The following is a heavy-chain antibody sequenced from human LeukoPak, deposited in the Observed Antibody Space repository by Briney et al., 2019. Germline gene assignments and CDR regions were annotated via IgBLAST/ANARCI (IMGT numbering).Heavy chain of an antibody. Sequence: SETLSLTCTVSGHSISSAYYWGWIRQSPGKGLEGIGSIHHSGTTYYNVSLKSRLTISIDTSKNQFSLKMPSVTAADTAIYYCARVAQAGISGVVLAPNWFDPWGQGTLVTVSS. V-gene: IGHV4-38-2*02. J-gene: IGHJ5*02. CDR1: GHSISSAYY. D-gene: IGHD3-3*01. CDR2: IHHSGTT. CDR3: ARVAQAGISGVVLAPNWFDP.